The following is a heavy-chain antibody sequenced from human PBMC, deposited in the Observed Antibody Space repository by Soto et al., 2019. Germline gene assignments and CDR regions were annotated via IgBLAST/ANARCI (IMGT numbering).Heavy chain of an antibody. CDR2: INHSGTT. D-gene: IGHD2-2*01. V-gene: IGHV4-31*02. CDR1: GGCMTRELHY. Sequence: AQSLLATDAGGCMTRELHYWSWIRQHPGKGLEWIVYINHSGTTFYKPSLKSRLNISVDTSENQFSLRLTSVTAADTAVYFWARWVGFCPDGVPAAPFDPWGQGTLVTVSS. J-gene: IGHJ5*02. CDR3: ARWVGFCPDGVPAAPFDP.